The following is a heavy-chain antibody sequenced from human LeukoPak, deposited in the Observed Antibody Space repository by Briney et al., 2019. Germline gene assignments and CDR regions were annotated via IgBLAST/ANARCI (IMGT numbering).Heavy chain of an antibody. CDR3: ARMTTVTEGQYYYYYYYMDV. CDR1: GGSISSYY. J-gene: IGHJ6*03. CDR2: IYYSGST. V-gene: IGHV4-59*01. D-gene: IGHD4-11*01. Sequence: PSETLSLTCTVSGGSISSYYWSWIRQPPGKGLEWIGYIYYSGSTNYNPSLKSRVTISVDTSKSQFSLKLSSVTAADTAVYYCARMTTVTEGQYYYYYYYMDVWGKGTTVTVSS.